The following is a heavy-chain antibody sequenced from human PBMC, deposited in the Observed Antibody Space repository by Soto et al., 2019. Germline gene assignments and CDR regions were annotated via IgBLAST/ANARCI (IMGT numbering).Heavy chain of an antibody. CDR2: IIPIFGTA. CDR1: GGTFSSYA. CDR3: ARGSMTTQRYNWFDP. Sequence: GAXVKVSCKASGGTFSSYAISWVRQAPGQGLEWMGGIIPIFGTANYAQKFQGRVTITADESTSTAYMELSSLRSGDTAVYYCARGSMTTQRYNWFDPWGQGTLVTSPQ. J-gene: IGHJ5*02. D-gene: IGHD4-4*01. V-gene: IGHV1-69*13.